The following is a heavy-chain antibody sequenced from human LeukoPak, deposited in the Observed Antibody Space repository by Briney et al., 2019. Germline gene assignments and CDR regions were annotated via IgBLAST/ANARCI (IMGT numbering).Heavy chain of an antibody. D-gene: IGHD3-22*01. J-gene: IGHJ3*02. Sequence: PGGSLRLSCAASGFTFSNYWMHWVRQAPGKGLVWVSNINSDRSSTSYADSVKGRFTISRDNAKNTLYLQMNSLRAEDTAVYYCARAILIEGGRDLDTFDIWGQGTMVTVSS. CDR2: INSDRSST. V-gene: IGHV3-74*01. CDR1: GFTFSNYW. CDR3: ARAILIEGGRDLDTFDI.